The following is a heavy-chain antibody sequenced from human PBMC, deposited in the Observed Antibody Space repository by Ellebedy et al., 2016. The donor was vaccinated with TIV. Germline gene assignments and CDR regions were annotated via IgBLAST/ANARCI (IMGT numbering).Heavy chain of an antibody. D-gene: IGHD3-16*02. Sequence: ASVKVSCKASGYTFNSYGINWVRQAPGQGLQWMGWISAYNGNTNYAQKFQGRVTMTTDTSTNTAYMELRSLRSDDTAVYYCARDSRVTFGGLIVYFDFWGQGTLVTVSS. CDR2: ISAYNGNT. V-gene: IGHV1-18*01. J-gene: IGHJ4*02. CDR1: GYTFNSYG. CDR3: ARDSRVTFGGLIVYFDF.